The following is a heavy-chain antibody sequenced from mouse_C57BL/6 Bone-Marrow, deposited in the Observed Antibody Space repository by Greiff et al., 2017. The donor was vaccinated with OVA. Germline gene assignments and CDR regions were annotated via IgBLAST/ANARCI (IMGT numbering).Heavy chain of an antibody. CDR1: GFNIKDYY. CDR3: TTIYFDY. Sequence: VQLKQSGAELVRPGASVKLSCTASGFNIKDYYMHWVKQRPEQGLEWIGWIDPENGDTEYASKFQGKATITADTSSNTAYLQLSSLTSEDTAVYYCTTIYFDYWGQGTTLTVSS. J-gene: IGHJ2*01. V-gene: IGHV14-4*01. CDR2: IDPENGDT.